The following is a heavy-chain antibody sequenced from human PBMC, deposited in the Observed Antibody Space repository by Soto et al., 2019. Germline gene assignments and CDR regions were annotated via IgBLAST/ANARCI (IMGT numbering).Heavy chain of an antibody. J-gene: IGHJ4*02. V-gene: IGHV3-9*01. CDR2: INWNSVNI. CDR3: ARGSHSDYGDYGYFEF. Sequence: PGGSLRLSCTASGFTFDDFAIHWFGQVAGKGLEWVSGINWNSVNIAYSDTVKGRFTISRDNDKNSLFLQMNSLRIEDTAFYYCARGSHSDYGDYGYFEFWGQGILVTVSS. CDR1: GFTFDDFA. D-gene: IGHD4-17*01.